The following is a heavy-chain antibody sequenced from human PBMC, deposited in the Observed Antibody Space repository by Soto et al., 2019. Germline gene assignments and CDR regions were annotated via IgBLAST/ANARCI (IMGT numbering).Heavy chain of an antibody. CDR1: GDSISSGTYY. CDR2: IYYSGST. Sequence: QVQLQESGPGLVKPSQTLSLTCAVSGDSISSGTYYWSWIRQHPGKGLEWIGYIYYSGSTYDNPSLKSRVIVSVDTSKNQFSLKLSSVTAADTAVYFCARAVLPYGQAFDYWGQGTLVTVSS. CDR3: ARAVLPYGQAFDY. J-gene: IGHJ4*02. D-gene: IGHD3-10*01. V-gene: IGHV4-31*11.